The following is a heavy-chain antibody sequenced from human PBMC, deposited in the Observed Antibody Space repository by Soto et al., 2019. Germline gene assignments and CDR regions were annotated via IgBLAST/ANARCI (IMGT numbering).Heavy chain of an antibody. D-gene: IGHD1-26*01. Sequence: QLQLVQSGAEVREPGSSVKVSCKASGGTFSSYTVIWVRQAPGQGLEWMGGITPTLNIAKYAEKFQGRVTITADESTSTVNMHLSSLRSEDTAGYFCARGYYSGSNPSSFDYWDQGNLVAVSS. V-gene: IGHV1-69*01. CDR3: ARGYYSGSNPSSFDY. CDR1: GGTFSSYT. CDR2: ITPTLNIA. J-gene: IGHJ4*02.